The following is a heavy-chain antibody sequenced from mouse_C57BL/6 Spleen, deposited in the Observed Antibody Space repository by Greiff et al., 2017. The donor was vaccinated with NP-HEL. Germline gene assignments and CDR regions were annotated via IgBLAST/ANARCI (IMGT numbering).Heavy chain of an antibody. CDR2: INPNNGGT. V-gene: IGHV1-26*01. CDR1: GYTFTDYY. Sequence: EVQLQQSGPELVKPGASVKISCKASGYTFTDYYMNWVKQSHGKSLEWIGDINPNNGGTSYNQKFKGKATLTVDKSSSTAYMELRSLTSEDSAVYYCARYYYGSSCDYWGQGTTLTVSS. D-gene: IGHD1-1*01. CDR3: ARYYYGSSCDY. J-gene: IGHJ2*01.